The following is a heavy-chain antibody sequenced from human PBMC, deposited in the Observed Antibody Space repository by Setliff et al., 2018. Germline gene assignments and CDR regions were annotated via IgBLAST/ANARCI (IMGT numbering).Heavy chain of an antibody. CDR2: ISGYGSRT. CDR3: ATTRVWIPVLDS. V-gene: IGHV3-23*01. Sequence: LRLSCAASGFTFSSYAMTWVRQAPGKGLEWVSGISGYGSRTYYADSVKGRSTISRDNSQNTMYLQMNSLRAEDTAIYYCATTRVWIPVLDSCGQGTLVTVSS. CDR1: GFTFSSYA. D-gene: IGHD5-18*01. J-gene: IGHJ4*02.